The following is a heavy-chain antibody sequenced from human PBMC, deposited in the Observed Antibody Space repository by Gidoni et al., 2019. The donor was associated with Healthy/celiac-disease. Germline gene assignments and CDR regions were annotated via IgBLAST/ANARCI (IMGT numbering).Heavy chain of an antibody. CDR3: ARDHSRDIVVVVAALYYFDY. J-gene: IGHJ4*02. V-gene: IGHV3-30-3*01. D-gene: IGHD2-15*01. CDR1: GFTFSSYA. Sequence: QVQLVESGGGVVQPGRSLRLSCAASGFTFSSYAMHWVRQAPGKGLEWVAVISYDGSNKYYADSVKGRFTISRDNSKNTLYLQMNSLRAEDTAVYYCARDHSRDIVVVVAALYYFDYWGQGTLVTVSS. CDR2: ISYDGSNK.